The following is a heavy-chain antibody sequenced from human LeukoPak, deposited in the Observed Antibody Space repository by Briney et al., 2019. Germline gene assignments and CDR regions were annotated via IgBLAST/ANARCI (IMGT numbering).Heavy chain of an antibody. CDR1: GFTFSSHW. D-gene: IGHD4-17*01. J-gene: IGHJ4*02. Sequence: GSLILSCAASGFTFSSHWMTWVRLAPGKGLEWVANIKQGGSQKYYVDSVKGRFTISRDDAKSTLFLQMNNLRAEDSALYYCARGPNFGDYVDFLDSWGQGTLVTVSS. CDR2: IKQGGSQK. CDR3: ARGPNFGDYVDFLDS. V-gene: IGHV3-7*01.